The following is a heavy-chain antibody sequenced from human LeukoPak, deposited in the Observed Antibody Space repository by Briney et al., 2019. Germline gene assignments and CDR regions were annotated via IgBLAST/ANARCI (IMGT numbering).Heavy chain of an antibody. J-gene: IGHJ4*02. Sequence: GSLRLSCAASGFTVSSNYMSWVRQAPGKGLEWVSVIYSGGSTYYADSVKGRFTISRDNSKNTLYLQMNSLRAEDTAVYYCAREAYDSSGYNPGYFDYWGQGTLVTVPS. CDR3: AREAYDSSGYNPGYFDY. CDR1: GFTVSSNY. V-gene: IGHV3-53*01. CDR2: IYSGGST. D-gene: IGHD3-22*01.